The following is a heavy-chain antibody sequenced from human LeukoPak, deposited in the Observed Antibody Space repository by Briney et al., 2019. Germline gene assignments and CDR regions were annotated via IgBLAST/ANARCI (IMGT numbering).Heavy chain of an antibody. Sequence: GGSLRLSCAASGFTFSSYAMSWVRQAPGKGLNGVSAISGSGGSTYYADSVKGRFTISRDNSKNTLYLQMNSLRAEDTAVYYCAKDHDTYGGLTTSDYWGQGTLVTVSS. CDR3: AKDHDTYGGLTTSDY. J-gene: IGHJ4*02. CDR2: ISGSGGST. CDR1: GFTFSSYA. V-gene: IGHV3-23*01. D-gene: IGHD4/OR15-4a*01.